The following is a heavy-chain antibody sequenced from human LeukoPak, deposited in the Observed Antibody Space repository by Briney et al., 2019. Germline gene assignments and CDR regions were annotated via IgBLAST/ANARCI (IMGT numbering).Heavy chain of an antibody. D-gene: IGHD6-6*01. CDR1: GYSISSGYY. J-gene: IGHJ4*02. Sequence: SETLSLTCAVSGYSISSGYYWGWSRQPPGKGLEWIERIYHSGSPYYNPSLKSQVTISVDTSKTQFSLKLNSVAAAVTAVYYCAKGGNSEYSSSSYWGQGTLVTVSS. CDR2: IYHSGSP. V-gene: IGHV4-38-2*01. CDR3: AKGGNSEYSSSSY.